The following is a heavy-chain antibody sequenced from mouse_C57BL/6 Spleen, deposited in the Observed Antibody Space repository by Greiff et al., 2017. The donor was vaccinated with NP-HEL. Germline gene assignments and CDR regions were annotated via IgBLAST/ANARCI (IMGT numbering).Heavy chain of an antibody. Sequence: VKLQQPGTELVKPGASVKLSCKASGYTFTSYWMHWVKQRPGQGLEWIGNINPSNGGTNYNEKFKSKATLTVDKSSSTAYMQLSSLTSEDSAVYYCARARIYYYGSSPPFAYWGQGTLVTVSA. CDR2: INPSNGGT. D-gene: IGHD1-1*01. J-gene: IGHJ3*01. CDR3: ARARIYYYGSSPPFAY. CDR1: GYTFTSYW. V-gene: IGHV1-53*01.